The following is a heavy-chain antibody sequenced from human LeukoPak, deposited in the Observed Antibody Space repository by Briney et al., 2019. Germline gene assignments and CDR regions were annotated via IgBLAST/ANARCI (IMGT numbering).Heavy chain of an antibody. CDR3: TSHTSGNWFDP. D-gene: IGHD2-2*01. CDR1: GYXFTNYW. CDR2: IYPADSDT. J-gene: IGHJ5*02. V-gene: IGHV5-51*01. Sequence: GESLKISCNSSGYXFTNYWICWVRQMPGKGLEWMGIIYPADSDTRYSPSFVGQVTISVDKSINTAYLQWSSLRASDTAFYYCTSHTSGNWFDPWGQGTLVTVSS.